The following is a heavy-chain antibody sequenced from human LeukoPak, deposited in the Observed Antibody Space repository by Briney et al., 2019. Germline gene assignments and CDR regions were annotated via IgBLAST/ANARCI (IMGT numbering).Heavy chain of an antibody. V-gene: IGHV3-53*01. CDR1: GFTVSSDY. D-gene: IGHD5-24*01. J-gene: IGHJ4*02. Sequence: GGSLRLSCAASGFTVSSDYMSWVRQAPGKGLEWVSVLYSGGTTYYADSVKGRFTISRDNSKNTLFLQMNSLRAEDTAVYFCARGRDGYKYWGQGTLVTVSS. CDR2: LYSGGTT. CDR3: ARGRDGYKY.